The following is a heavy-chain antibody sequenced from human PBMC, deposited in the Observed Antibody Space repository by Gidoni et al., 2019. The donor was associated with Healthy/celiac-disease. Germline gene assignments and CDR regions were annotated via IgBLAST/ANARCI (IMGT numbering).Heavy chain of an antibody. V-gene: IGHV3-21*01. Sequence: EVQLVESGGGLVKPGGSLRLSCAASGFTFSSYSMNWVRQAPGKGLEWVSSISSSSSYIYYADSVKGRFTISRDNAKNSLYLQMNSLRAEDTAVYYCARTSYDFWSGDYYYYMDVWGKGTTVTVSS. CDR1: GFTFSSYS. CDR2: ISSSSSYI. J-gene: IGHJ6*03. D-gene: IGHD3-3*01. CDR3: ARTSYDFWSGDYYYYMDV.